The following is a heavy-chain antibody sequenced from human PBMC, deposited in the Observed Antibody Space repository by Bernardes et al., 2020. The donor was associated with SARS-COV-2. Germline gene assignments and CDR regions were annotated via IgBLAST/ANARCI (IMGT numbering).Heavy chain of an antibody. D-gene: IGHD4-17*01. J-gene: IGHJ5*02. CDR2: INPSGST. V-gene: IGHV4-34*01. CDR3: ARVETAVTRAWRS. Sequence: SETLSLTCAVHGGSFSGYYWSWIRQPPGKGLEWIGEINPSGSTNYNPSLKSRLTISGDTSTNQFSLKLTSVTAADTAVYYCARVETAVTRAWRSWGQGTLVTVSS. CDR1: GGSFSGYY.